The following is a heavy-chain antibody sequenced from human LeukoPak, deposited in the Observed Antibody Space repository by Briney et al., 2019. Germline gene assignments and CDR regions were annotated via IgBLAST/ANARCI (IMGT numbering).Heavy chain of an antibody. J-gene: IGHJ4*02. V-gene: IGHV4-39*07. D-gene: IGHD7-27*01. CDR1: GGSISSSSYY. CDR3: ARANWGSPLDY. Sequence: SETLSLTCTVSGGSISSSSYYWGWIRQPPGKGLEWIGSIYYSGSTYYNPSLKSRVTISVDTSKNQFSLKLSSVTAADTAVYYCARANWGSPLDYWGQGTLVTVSS. CDR2: IYYSGST.